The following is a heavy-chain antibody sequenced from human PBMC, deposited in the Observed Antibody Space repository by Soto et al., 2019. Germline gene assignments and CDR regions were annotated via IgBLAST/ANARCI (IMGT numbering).Heavy chain of an antibody. Sequence: LSLTCAVYGGSFSGYYWSWIRQPPGKGLEWIGEINHSGSTNYNPSLKSRVTISVDTSKNQFSLKLSSVTAADTAVYYCARGRNVYYYDSSGYYYYWGQGTLVTVSS. CDR1: GGSFSGYY. J-gene: IGHJ4*02. V-gene: IGHV4-34*01. CDR3: ARGRNVYYYDSSGYYYY. D-gene: IGHD3-22*01. CDR2: INHSGST.